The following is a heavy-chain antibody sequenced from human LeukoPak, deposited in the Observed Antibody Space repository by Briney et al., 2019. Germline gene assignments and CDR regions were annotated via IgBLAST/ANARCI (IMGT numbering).Heavy chain of an antibody. V-gene: IGHV4-61*01. D-gene: IGHD2-2*01. J-gene: IGHJ6*03. Sequence: ASETLSLTCAVSGYSISSGYYWGWIRQPPGKGLEWIGYIYYSGSTNYNPSLKSRVTISVGTSKNQFSLKLSSVTAADTAVYYCARYTSCYEGISKCAYYYYMDVWGKGTTVTVSS. CDR3: ARYTSCYEGISKCAYYYYMDV. CDR1: GYSISSGYY. CDR2: IYYSGST.